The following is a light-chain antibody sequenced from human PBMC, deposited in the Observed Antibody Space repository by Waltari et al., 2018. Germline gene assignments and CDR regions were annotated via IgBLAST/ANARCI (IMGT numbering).Light chain of an antibody. Sequence: EIVMTQSPETLSVSPGQRVTLSCRASQNIDASLAWHQQRPGQAPRVLISGASCRVTGIPDRFSGGGSGTEFTLTISSLQSEDVAIYYCQQFHTWPLTFGGGTKVEIK. J-gene: IGKJ4*01. CDR3: QQFHTWPLT. V-gene: IGKV3-15*01. CDR2: GAS. CDR1: QNIDAS.